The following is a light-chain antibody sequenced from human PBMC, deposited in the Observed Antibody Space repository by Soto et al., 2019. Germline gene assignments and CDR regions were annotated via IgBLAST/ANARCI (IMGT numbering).Light chain of an antibody. J-gene: IGKJ3*01. CDR3: QQSYSTPFT. Sequence: DIQMTQSPSSLSASVGDRVTITCRASQSISSYLNWYQQKPGKAPKLLIYDASSLQSGVPSRFSGSGSGTDFTLTISSLQPEDFAAYYCQQSYSTPFTFGRGTKVDIK. CDR2: DAS. V-gene: IGKV1-39*01. CDR1: QSISSY.